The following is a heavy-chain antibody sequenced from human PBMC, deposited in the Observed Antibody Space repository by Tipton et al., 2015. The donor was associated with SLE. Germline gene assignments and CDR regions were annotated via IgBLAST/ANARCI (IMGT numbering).Heavy chain of an antibody. V-gene: IGHV3-33*01. J-gene: IGHJ4*02. CDR3: ARDRGSSTRDLFDY. CDR1: GFTFSRYG. Sequence: QLVQSGGGVVQPGRSLGLSCAASGFTFSRYGMHWVRQAPGKGLEWVALIWFDGSNTYHADSVKGRFTISRDNSKNTLFLQMNSLRAEDTAVYYCARDRGSSTRDLFDYWGQGTLVTVSS. D-gene: IGHD2-2*01. CDR2: IWFDGSNT.